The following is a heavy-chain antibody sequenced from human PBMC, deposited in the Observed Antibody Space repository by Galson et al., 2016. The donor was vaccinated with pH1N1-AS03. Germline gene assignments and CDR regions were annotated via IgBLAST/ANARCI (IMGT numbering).Heavy chain of an antibody. CDR2: IKNRENGRTT. CDR1: GFTFSSYW. CDR3: TTDDYGDYRGTGAGTNDAFDM. Sequence: SLRLSCAASGFTFSSYWMSWVRQAPGKGLEWVGLIKNRENGRTTDYAAPVKGRFTISRDDSKNTLYLQMNSLKTEDTAVYYCTTDDYGDYRGTGAGTNDAFDMWGQGTMVTVSS. J-gene: IGHJ3*02. D-gene: IGHD4-17*01. V-gene: IGHV3-15*01.